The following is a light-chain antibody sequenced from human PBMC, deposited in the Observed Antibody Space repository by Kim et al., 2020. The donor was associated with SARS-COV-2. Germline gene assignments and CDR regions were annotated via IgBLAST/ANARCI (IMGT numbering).Light chain of an antibody. V-gene: IGLV2-8*01. CDR3: SSYAGSNNVL. Sequence: GQSVAISCTGTSRDVGGYNYVSWYQQYPGKAPKLIIYELNKRPSGVPDRFSGSKSGNTASLTVSRLQAEDEADYYCSSYAGSNNVLFGGGTQLTVL. CDR2: ELN. CDR1: SRDVGGYNY. J-gene: IGLJ2*01.